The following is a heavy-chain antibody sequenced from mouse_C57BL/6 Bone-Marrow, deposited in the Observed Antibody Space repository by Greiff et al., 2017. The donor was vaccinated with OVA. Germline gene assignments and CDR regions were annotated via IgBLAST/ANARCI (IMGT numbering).Heavy chain of an antibody. J-gene: IGHJ2*01. CDR3: ARAEDDGYFLYFDY. Sequence: LVESGAELVRPGTSVKVSCKASGYAFTNYLIEWVKQRPGQGLEWIGVISPGSGGTNYNEKFKGKGTLTADESSSTAYMQLSSLTSEDSAVYFCARAEDDGYFLYFDYWGQGTTRTVSS. CDR1: GYAFTNYL. CDR2: ISPGSGGT. D-gene: IGHD2-3*01. V-gene: IGHV1-54*01.